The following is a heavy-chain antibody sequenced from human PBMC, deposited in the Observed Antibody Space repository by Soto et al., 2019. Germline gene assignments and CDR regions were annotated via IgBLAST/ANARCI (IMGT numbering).Heavy chain of an antibody. D-gene: IGHD3-16*01. CDR2: IKSNLDGGTT. CDR1: GLALTSDW. V-gene: IGHV3-15*07. Sequence: QLVESGGGLVEPGGSLRLSCTASGLALTSDWLSWVRQVPGKGLEWLGLIKSNLDGGTTDYAAPLKGRIRISRDDSRNTVYLQMDRLNSEDTAFYYCATARRQTNYGWSKTFEFWGQVTLVTVSS. CDR3: ATARRQTNYGWSKTFEF. J-gene: IGHJ4*02.